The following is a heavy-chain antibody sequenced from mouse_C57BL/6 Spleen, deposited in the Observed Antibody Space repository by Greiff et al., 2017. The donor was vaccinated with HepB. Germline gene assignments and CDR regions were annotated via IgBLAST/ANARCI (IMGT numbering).Heavy chain of an antibody. CDR1: GYSFTSYY. Sequence: VQGVESGPELVKPGASVKISCKASGYSFTSYYIHWVKQRPGQGLEWIGWIYPGSGNTKYNEKFKGKATLTADTSSSTAYMQLSSLTSEDSAVYYCARSGIYYYGSKDYWGQGTTLTVSS. D-gene: IGHD1-1*01. V-gene: IGHV1-66*01. J-gene: IGHJ2*01. CDR3: ARSGIYYYGSKDY. CDR2: IYPGSGNT.